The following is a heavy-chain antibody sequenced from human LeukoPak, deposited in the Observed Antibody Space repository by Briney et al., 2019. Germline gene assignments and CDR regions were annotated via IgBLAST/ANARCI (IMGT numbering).Heavy chain of an antibody. CDR3: ARGGGGPYDILTGQLDY. CDR2: MNPNSGNT. V-gene: IGHV1-8*01. D-gene: IGHD3-9*01. Sequence: ASVKVSCKASGHTFTSYDINWVRQATGQGLEWMGWMNPNSGNTGYAQKFQGRVTMTRNTSISTAYMELSSLRSEDTAVYYCARGGGGPYDILTGQLDYWGQGTLVTVSS. J-gene: IGHJ4*02. CDR1: GHTFTSYD.